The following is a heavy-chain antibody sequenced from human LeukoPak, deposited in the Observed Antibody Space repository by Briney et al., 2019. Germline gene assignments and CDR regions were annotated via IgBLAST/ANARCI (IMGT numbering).Heavy chain of an antibody. D-gene: IGHD3-9*01. J-gene: IGHJ6*03. CDR3: ARDSRLTYYYYMDV. CDR1: GYTFTGYY. CDR2: INPNSGGT. Sequence: ASVKVSCKASGYTFTGYYMHWVRQAPGQGLEWMGWINPNSGGTNYAQKFQGRVTMTRDTSTSTAYMELSRLRSDDTAVYYCARDSRLTYYYYMDVWGKGTTVTVSS. V-gene: IGHV1-2*02.